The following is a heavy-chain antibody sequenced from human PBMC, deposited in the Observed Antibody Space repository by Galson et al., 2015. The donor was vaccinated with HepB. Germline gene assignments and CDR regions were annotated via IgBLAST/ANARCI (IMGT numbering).Heavy chain of an antibody. Sequence: VKVSCKVSGYTFTDYYMHWVQQAPGKGLEWMGLVDPEDGETIYAEKFQGRVTITADTSTDTAYMELSSLRSEDTAVYYCATDFKGYCGGDCSLGGYWGQGTLVTVSS. D-gene: IGHD2-21*01. J-gene: IGHJ4*02. CDR1: GYTFTDYY. CDR2: VDPEDGET. CDR3: ATDFKGYCGGDCSLGGY. V-gene: IGHV1-69-2*01.